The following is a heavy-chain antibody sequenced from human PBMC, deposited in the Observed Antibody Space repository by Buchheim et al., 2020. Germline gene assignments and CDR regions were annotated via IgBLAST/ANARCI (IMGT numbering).Heavy chain of an antibody. CDR1: GFTFSSYE. J-gene: IGHJ4*02. CDR3: ARSLTYYDFWSGYYSQANYDY. V-gene: IGHV3-48*03. Sequence: EVQLVESGGGLVQPGGSLRLSCAASGFTFSSYEMNWVRQAPGKGLEWVSYISSSGSTIYYADSVKGRFTISRDNAKNSLYLQVNSLRAEDTAVYYCARSLTYYDFWSGYYSQANYDYWGQGTL. D-gene: IGHD3-3*01. CDR2: ISSSGSTI.